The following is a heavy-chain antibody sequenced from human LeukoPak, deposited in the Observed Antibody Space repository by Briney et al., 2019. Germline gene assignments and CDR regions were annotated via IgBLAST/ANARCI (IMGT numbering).Heavy chain of an antibody. Sequence: TSVKVSCKASGGTFSSYAISWVRQAPGQGLEWMGGIIPIFGTANYAQKFQGRVTITADESTSTAYMELSSLRPEDTGVYYCASPSSIATILGYCSGGSCYFDYWGQGTLVTVSS. J-gene: IGHJ4*02. CDR1: GGTFSSYA. CDR2: IIPIFGTA. V-gene: IGHV1-69*01. CDR3: ASPSSIATILGYCSGGSCYFDY. D-gene: IGHD2-15*01.